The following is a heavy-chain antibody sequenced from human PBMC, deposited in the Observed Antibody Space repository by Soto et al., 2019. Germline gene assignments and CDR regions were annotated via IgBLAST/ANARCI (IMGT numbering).Heavy chain of an antibody. Sequence: SETLSLTCTVSGGSISSISYYWGWIRQPPGKGLEWIGSFYYSGSTYYYKSLKSRVTISGDTSENQISLKLSSATAADTAVYYCARQVVDGTVTGSGSFDYWGQGTLVTVS. V-gene: IGHV4-39*01. CDR2: FYYSGST. J-gene: IGHJ4*02. D-gene: IGHD3-10*01. CDR3: ARQVVDGTVTGSGSFDY. CDR1: GGSISSISYY.